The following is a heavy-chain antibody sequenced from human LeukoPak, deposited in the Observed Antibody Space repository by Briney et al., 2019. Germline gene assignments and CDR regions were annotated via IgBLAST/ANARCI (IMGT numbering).Heavy chain of an antibody. CDR2: ISAYNGNT. CDR3: ATHIIRNSSSSGGIHNWFDP. J-gene: IGHJ5*02. D-gene: IGHD6-6*01. Sequence: ASVKVSCKASGYTFTSYGISWVRQAPGQGLEWMGWISAYNGNTNYAQKLQGRVTMTTDTSTSTAYMELRSLRSDDTAVYYCATHIIRNSSSSGGIHNWFDPWGQGTLVTVSS. V-gene: IGHV1-18*01. CDR1: GYTFTSYG.